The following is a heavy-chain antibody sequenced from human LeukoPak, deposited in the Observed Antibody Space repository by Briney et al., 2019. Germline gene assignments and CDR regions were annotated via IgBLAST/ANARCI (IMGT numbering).Heavy chain of an antibody. D-gene: IGHD5-24*01. CDR1: GGSISSYY. V-gene: IGHV4-59*01. CDR2: IYYSGST. J-gene: IGHJ4*02. Sequence: SETLSLPCTVSGGSISSYYWSWIRQPPGKGLEWMGYIYYSGSTKYNLSLKSRGTISVDTSRDQLSLKLATVHPADTDVYYCARESRDVETEGFDYWGQGTLVTVSS. CDR3: ARESRDVETEGFDY.